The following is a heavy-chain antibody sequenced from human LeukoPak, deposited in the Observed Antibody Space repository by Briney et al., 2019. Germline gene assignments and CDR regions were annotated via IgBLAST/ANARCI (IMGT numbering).Heavy chain of an antibody. Sequence: GGSLRLSCAASGFTFSSYAMSWVRQAPGKGLEWVANIKQDGSEKYYVDSVKGRFTISRDNAQNSLYLQMNSLRAEDTAVYYCARMSGSYPFDFWGQGTLVSVSS. CDR2: IKQDGSEK. D-gene: IGHD1-26*01. J-gene: IGHJ4*02. CDR1: GFTFSSYA. V-gene: IGHV3-7*01. CDR3: ARMSGSYPFDF.